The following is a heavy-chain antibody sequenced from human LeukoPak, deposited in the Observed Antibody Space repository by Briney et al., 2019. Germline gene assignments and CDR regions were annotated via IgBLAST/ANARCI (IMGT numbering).Heavy chain of an antibody. V-gene: IGHV1-3*01. CDR2: INAGNGNT. CDR3: ARGTGYSYGYGFDY. Sequence: ASVKVSCKASGYTFTSYAMHWVRQAPGQRLEWMGWINAGNGNTKYSQKFQGRVTITRDTSASTAYMEPSSLRSEDTAVYYCARGTGYSYGYGFDYWGQGTLVTVSS. CDR1: GYTFTSYA. J-gene: IGHJ4*02. D-gene: IGHD5-18*01.